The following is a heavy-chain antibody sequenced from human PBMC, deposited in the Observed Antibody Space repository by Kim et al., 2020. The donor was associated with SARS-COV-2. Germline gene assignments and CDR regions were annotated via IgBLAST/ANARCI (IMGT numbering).Heavy chain of an antibody. J-gene: IGHJ4*02. D-gene: IGHD2-15*01. Sequence: SETLSLTCTVSGGSISSNYWSWIRQHPGKGLEWIGDIYYSGSTNYNPSLKSRVTISVDTSKNQFSLKLSSVTAADTAVDYCAREGVEGAGCWGQGTWGT. CDR3: AREGVEGAGC. V-gene: IGHV4-59*12. CDR1: GGSISSNY. CDR2: IYYSGST.